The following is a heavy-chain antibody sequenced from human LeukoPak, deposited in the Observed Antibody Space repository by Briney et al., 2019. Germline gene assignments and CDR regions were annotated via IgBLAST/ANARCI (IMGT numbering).Heavy chain of an antibody. CDR2: INPNSGGT. J-gene: IGHJ4*02. Sequence: MGWINPNSGGTNYAQKFQGRVTMTRDTSISTAYMELSRLRSDDTAVYYCASRLMNTIGYDYWGQGTLVTVSS. V-gene: IGHV1-2*02. D-gene: IGHD3-16*01. CDR3: ASRLMNTIGYDY.